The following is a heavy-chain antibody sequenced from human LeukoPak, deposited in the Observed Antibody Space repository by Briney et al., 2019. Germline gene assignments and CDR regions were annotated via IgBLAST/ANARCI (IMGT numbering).Heavy chain of an antibody. D-gene: IGHD3-3*01. V-gene: IGHV3-7*03. CDR2: MRRDGNEI. Sequence: GGSLRLSCSASGFTFSTYWMSWVRQAPGKGLEWVANMRRDGNEIYYLDSVRGRFTISRDNSKNTVYLQMDSLRAEDTAVYYCARSYTHYDFWSGYTYQNYFDPWGQGTLVTVSS. J-gene: IGHJ5*02. CDR1: GFTFSTYW. CDR3: ARSYTHYDFWSGYTYQNYFDP.